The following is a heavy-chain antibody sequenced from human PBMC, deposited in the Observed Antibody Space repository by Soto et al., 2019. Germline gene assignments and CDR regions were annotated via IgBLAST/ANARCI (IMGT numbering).Heavy chain of an antibody. CDR3: ARAYYYDSSGSKLPLDYYYYGMDV. D-gene: IGHD3-22*01. CDR2: IIPIFGTA. CDR1: GGTFSSYA. J-gene: IGHJ6*02. V-gene: IGHV1-69*13. Sequence: SVKVSCKASGGTFSSYAISWVRQAPGQGLEWMGGIIPIFGTANYAQKFQGRVTITADESTSTAYMELSSLRSEDTAVYYCARAYYYDSSGSKLPLDYYYYGMDVWGQGTTVTVSS.